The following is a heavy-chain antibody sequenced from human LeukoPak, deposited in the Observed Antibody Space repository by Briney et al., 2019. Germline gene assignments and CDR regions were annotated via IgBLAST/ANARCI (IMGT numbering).Heavy chain of an antibody. CDR1: GYSISSGYY. J-gene: IGHJ4*02. V-gene: IGHV4-38-2*02. CDR3: ARVPSSVAGPPLQD. D-gene: IGHD6-19*01. CDR2: IFHSGSP. Sequence: KASETLSLTCTVSGYSISSGYYWGWIRQPPGKGLEWIGSIFHSGSPYYNPSLKSRVTISVDTSKNQFSLKLSSVTAADTAVYYCARVPSSVAGPPLQDWGQGTLVTVSS.